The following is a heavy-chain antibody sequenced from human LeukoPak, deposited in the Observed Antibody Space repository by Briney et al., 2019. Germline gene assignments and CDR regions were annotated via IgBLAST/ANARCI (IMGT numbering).Heavy chain of an antibody. D-gene: IGHD3-10*01. Sequence: PGGSLRLSCAASGFTFSNAWMSWVRQAPGKGLEWVGRIKSKTDGGTTDYAAPVKGRFTISRDDSKNTLYLQMNSLKTEDTAVYYCTTFVSSYGSGSRDYWGQGTLVTVSS. V-gene: IGHV3-15*01. J-gene: IGHJ4*02. CDR2: IKSKTDGGTT. CDR3: TTFVSSYGSGSRDY. CDR1: GFTFSNAW.